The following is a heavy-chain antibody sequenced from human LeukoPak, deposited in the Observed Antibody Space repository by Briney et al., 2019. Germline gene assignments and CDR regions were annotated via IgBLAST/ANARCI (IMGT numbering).Heavy chain of an antibody. CDR1: GGTFSSYT. Sequence: GASVKDSCKASGGTFSSYTISWVRQAPGQGLECMGRMIPILGIANYAQKFQGRVTITADKSTSTAYMELSSLRSEDTAVYYCARAKSNDGGYYRKHFDYWGQGTLVTASS. V-gene: IGHV1-69*02. D-gene: IGHD3-22*01. J-gene: IGHJ4*02. CDR2: MIPILGIA. CDR3: ARAKSNDGGYYRKHFDY.